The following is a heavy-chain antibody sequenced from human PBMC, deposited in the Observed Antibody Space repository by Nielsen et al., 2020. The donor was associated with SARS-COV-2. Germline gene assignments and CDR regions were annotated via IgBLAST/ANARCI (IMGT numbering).Heavy chain of an antibody. D-gene: IGHD3-3*01. J-gene: IGHJ6*03. V-gene: IGHV3-74*01. CDR2: INPSGSGT. Sequence: GESLKISCSASGFTFSSTWMDWVRQAPGQGLVWVSRINPSGSGTAYADSVKGRFAVSRDNAGNTVVLQIHSLRVEDTAVYYCAGGADFWSGTQRYYMDVWAKGPRSPSP. CDR1: GFTFSSTW. CDR3: AGGADFWSGTQRYYMDV.